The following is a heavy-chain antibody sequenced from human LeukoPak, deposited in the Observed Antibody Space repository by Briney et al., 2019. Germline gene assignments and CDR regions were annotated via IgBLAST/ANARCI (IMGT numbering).Heavy chain of an antibody. V-gene: IGHV4-34*01. CDR1: CGSLCEYY. Sequence: SETLYLTCDVFCGSLCEYYWSRVRPPPRKGPEWVGDINSSGSTNYKPPLLSRVAISVDTFKSQVSLTLSSATAADTAVYYCARGPTMVRGATRKRNYYYYYMDVWGKGTTVTVSS. D-gene: IGHD3-10*01. CDR2: INSSGST. CDR3: ARGPTMVRGATRKRNYYYYYMDV. J-gene: IGHJ6*03.